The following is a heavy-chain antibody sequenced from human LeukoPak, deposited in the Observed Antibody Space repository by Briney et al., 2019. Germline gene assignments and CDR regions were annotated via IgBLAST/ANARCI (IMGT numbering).Heavy chain of an antibody. CDR1: GGTFSSYA. J-gene: IGHJ6*02. Sequence: SVNVSCKASGGTFSSYAISWVRQAPGQGLEWMGGIIPIFGTANYAQKFQGRVTITADESTSTAYMELSSLRSEDTAVYYCARDPYYYDSSGYYGPYYYYGMDVWGQGTTVTVSS. D-gene: IGHD3-22*01. CDR2: IIPIFGTA. V-gene: IGHV1-69*13. CDR3: ARDPYYYDSSGYYGPYYYYGMDV.